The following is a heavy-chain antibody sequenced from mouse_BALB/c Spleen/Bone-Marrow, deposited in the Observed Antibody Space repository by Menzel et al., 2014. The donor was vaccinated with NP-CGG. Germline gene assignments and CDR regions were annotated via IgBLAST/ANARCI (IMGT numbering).Heavy chain of an antibody. Sequence: EVHLVESGGGLVQPGGSLKLSCAASGFTFSSYGMSWVRQTPDKRLELVASINSNGGSTYYPDSVKGRFTISRDNAKNTLSLQMSSLKSEDTAMYYCARGNYGNYVDYFDYWGQDTTLTVSS. CDR1: GFTFSSYG. CDR2: INSNGGST. J-gene: IGHJ2*01. V-gene: IGHV5-6-3*01. CDR3: ARGNYGNYVDYFDY. D-gene: IGHD2-1*01.